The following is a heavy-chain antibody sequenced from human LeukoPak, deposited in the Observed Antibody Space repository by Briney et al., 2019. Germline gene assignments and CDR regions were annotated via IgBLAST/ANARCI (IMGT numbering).Heavy chain of an antibody. CDR1: GFTFSSYS. CDR3: ARVQEVGATTHFDY. Sequence: PGGSLRLSCAASGFTFSSYSMNWVRQAPGKGLEWVSSISSSSSYIYYADSVKGRFTISRDNAKNSLSLQMNSLRAEDTAVSYCARVQEVGATTHFDYWGQGTLVTVSS. V-gene: IGHV3-21*01. CDR2: ISSSSSYI. J-gene: IGHJ4*02. D-gene: IGHD1-26*01.